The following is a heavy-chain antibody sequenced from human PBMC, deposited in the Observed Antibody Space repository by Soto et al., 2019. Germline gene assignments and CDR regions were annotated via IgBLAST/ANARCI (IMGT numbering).Heavy chain of an antibody. CDR3: AKPPRDSSGYFDY. V-gene: IGHV3-23*01. D-gene: IGHD3-22*01. CDR2: ISGSGGST. J-gene: IGHJ4*02. CDR1: GFTFSSYA. Sequence: EVQLLESGGGLVQPGGSLRLSCAASGFTFSSYAMSWVRQAPGKGLEWVSAISGSGGSTYYADSVKGRFTISRDNSKNTLYLQINSLRAEDTAVYYCAKPPRDSSGYFDYWGQGTLVTVSS.